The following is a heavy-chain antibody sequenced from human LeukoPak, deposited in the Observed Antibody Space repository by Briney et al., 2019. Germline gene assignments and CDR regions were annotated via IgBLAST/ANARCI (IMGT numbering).Heavy chain of an antibody. V-gene: IGHV3-21*01. J-gene: IGHJ3*02. Sequence: PGGSLRLSCAASGFTFSNYNMNWVRQAPGKRLEWVASITSRSSSISYADSVTGRFTISRDNAKNSLYLQMNSLRAEDTAVYYCARVMSSSSFRAFDIWGQGTMVTVSS. CDR1: GFTFSNYN. CDR2: ITSRSSSI. D-gene: IGHD6-6*01. CDR3: ARVMSSSSFRAFDI.